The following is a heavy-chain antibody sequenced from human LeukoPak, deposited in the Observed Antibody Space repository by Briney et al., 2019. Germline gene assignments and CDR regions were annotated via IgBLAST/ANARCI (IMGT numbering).Heavy chain of an antibody. J-gene: IGHJ6*02. CDR2: TYYRSKWYN. CDR1: GDSVSSNSAA. D-gene: IGHD3-22*01. Sequence: SQTLSLTCAISGDSVSSNSAAWNWIRQSPSRGLEWLGRTYYRSKWYNDYAVSVKSRITINPDTSKNQFSLQLNSVTPEDTAVYYCARVFGSSGYYYRDYYYYGMDVWGQGTTVTVSS. CDR3: ARVFGSSGYYYRDYYYYGMDV. V-gene: IGHV6-1*01.